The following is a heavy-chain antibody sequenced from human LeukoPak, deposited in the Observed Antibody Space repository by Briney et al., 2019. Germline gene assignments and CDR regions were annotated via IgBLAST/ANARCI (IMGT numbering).Heavy chain of an antibody. CDR2: IYYSGST. D-gene: IGHD3-10*01. Sequence: SETLSLTCTVSGGSISSSNYYWGWIRQPPGKGLEWIGSIYYSGSTYYNPSLKSRFTISVDTSKNQFSLRLRSVTAADTAVYXXXXXXXLVSPGDDYWGQGTLVTVSS. CDR1: GGSISSSNYY. CDR3: XXXXXLVSPGDDY. V-gene: IGHV4-39*01. J-gene: IGHJ4*02.